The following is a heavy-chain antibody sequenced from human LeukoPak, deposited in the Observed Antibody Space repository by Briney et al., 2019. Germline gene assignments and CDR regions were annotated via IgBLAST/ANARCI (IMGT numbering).Heavy chain of an antibody. CDR2: ISGSDGRT. V-gene: IGHV3-23*01. D-gene: IGHD3-22*01. Sequence: PGGSLRLSCAASGFTFSSYAMSWVRQAPGKGLEWVSGISGSDGRTYYADSVKGRFTISRDNPKNTLYLQMNSLRAEDTAVYYCAKDYGSSGYWGRLDAFDIWGQGTMVTVSS. J-gene: IGHJ3*02. CDR1: GFTFSSYA. CDR3: AKDYGSSGYWGRLDAFDI.